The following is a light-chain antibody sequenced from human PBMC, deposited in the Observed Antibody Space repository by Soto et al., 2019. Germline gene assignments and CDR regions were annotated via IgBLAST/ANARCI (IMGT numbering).Light chain of an antibody. CDR3: QQYTGPPTT. CDR2: GAS. J-gene: IGKJ5*01. V-gene: IGKV3D-15*01. Sequence: EIVLTQSPATLSVSPGDRATLPCRASQSVGSDLAWYQQKRGQAPRLLIYGASTRAAGIPDGFSGSGSGTDFTLTITRLEPEDSAVYFCQQYTGPPTTFGQGTRLEIK. CDR1: QSVGSD.